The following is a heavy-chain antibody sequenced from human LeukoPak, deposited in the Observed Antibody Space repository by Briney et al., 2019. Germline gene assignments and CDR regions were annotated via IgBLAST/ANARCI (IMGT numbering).Heavy chain of an antibody. CDR1: GGSFSGYY. V-gene: IGHV4-34*01. CDR2: INHSGST. CDR3: ARALPRNDTIFGVVTNFDY. D-gene: IGHD3-3*01. J-gene: IGHJ4*02. Sequence: KASETLSLTCAVYGGSFSGYYWSWIRQPPGKGLEWIGEINHSGSTNYNPSLKSRVTISVDTSKNQFSLKLSSVTAADTAVYYCARALPRNDTIFGVVTNFDYWGQGTLVTVSS.